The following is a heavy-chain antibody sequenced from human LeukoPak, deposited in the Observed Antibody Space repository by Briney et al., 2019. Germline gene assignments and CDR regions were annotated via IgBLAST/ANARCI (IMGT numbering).Heavy chain of an antibody. V-gene: IGHV4-61*02. CDR1: GGSISSGSYY. J-gene: IGHJ2*01. CDR2: IYTSGST. D-gene: IGHD1-14*01. CDR3: ARSRGLTSRNWYFDL. Sequence: SETLSLTCTVSGGSISSGSYYWSWIRQPAGKGLEWIGRIYTSGSTNNTPSLQSPITISVHTSKHQFSLKLSSATAADTAVYYCARSRGLTSRNWYFDLWGRGTLVTVSS.